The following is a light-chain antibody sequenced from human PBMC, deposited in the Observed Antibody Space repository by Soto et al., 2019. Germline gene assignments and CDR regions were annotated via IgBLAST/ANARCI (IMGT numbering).Light chain of an antibody. V-gene: IGKV1-39*01. CDR3: QQTYSLPRT. CDR1: QPVSKY. J-gene: IGKJ1*01. Sequence: IQMTQSPPSLSASVGDRVTITCRTSQPVSKYLNWYQQKPGKAPDLLVYTTSTLHSGVPSRFSGSGSGTDFTLTITSLQPEDFATYYCQQTYSLPRTFGPGTRVE. CDR2: TTS.